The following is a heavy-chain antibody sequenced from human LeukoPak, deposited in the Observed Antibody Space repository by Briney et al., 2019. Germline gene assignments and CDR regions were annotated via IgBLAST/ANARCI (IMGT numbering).Heavy chain of an antibody. CDR1: GYTFTGYY. Sequence: ASVKVSCKASGYTFTGYYMHWVRQAPGQGLEWMGRINPNSGGTNYAQKFQGRVTMTRDTSISTAYMELSRLRSDDTAVYYCARDQGYCSGGSCCSWVYWGQGTLVTVSS. D-gene: IGHD2-15*01. V-gene: IGHV1-2*06. J-gene: IGHJ4*02. CDR3: ARDQGYCSGGSCCSWVY. CDR2: INPNSGGT.